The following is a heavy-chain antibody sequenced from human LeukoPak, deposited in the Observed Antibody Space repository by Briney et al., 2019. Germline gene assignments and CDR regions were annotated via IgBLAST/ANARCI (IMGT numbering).Heavy chain of an antibody. J-gene: IGHJ4*02. CDR2: ISGGTGTP. CDR3: AKRRTTVITMDYFDY. CDR1: GFTFSSYA. D-gene: IGHD4-17*01. Sequence: GGSLRLSCAASGFTFSSYAMSWVRQAPGKGLEWVSGISGGTGTPFYADSVKGRFTISRDNSKNTLYLQMSSLRGEDTAVYFCAKRRTTVITMDYFDYWGQGTLVTVSS. V-gene: IGHV3-23*01.